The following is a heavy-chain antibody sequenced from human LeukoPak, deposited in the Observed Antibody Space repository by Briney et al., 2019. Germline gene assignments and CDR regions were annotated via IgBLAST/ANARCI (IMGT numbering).Heavy chain of an antibody. CDR3: ARRAAAVGTFYMDV. CDR1: GGSISPYY. CDR2: IYYSGGT. D-gene: IGHD6-13*01. V-gene: IGHV4-59*01. J-gene: IGHJ6*03. Sequence: SETLSLTCTVSGGSISPYYWIWIRQPPGKGLEWIGYIYYSGGTNYNPSLKSRVTMSVDTSKKQFSLKLSSVTAADTAVYYCARRAAAVGTFYMDVWGKGTTVTVSS.